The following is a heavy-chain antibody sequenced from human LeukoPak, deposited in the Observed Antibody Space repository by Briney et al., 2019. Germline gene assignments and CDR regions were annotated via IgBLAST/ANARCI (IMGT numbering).Heavy chain of an antibody. V-gene: IGHV3-23*01. CDR2: ISGSGGSA. Sequence: GGSLRLSCAASGFTLSSYGMSWVRQAPGKGLEWVSTISGSGGSAYYADSVKGRLTVSRDNSNNTLYLQMNSLRAEDTAVYFCAKPHTPYCSSGSCYLFDSWGQGTLVTVSS. J-gene: IGHJ4*02. CDR1: GFTLSSYG. D-gene: IGHD2-15*01. CDR3: AKPHTPYCSSGSCYLFDS.